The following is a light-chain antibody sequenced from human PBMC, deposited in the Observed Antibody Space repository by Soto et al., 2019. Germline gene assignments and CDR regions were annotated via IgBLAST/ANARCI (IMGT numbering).Light chain of an antibody. V-gene: IGKV1-5*03. CDR3: QQYNSYSPYT. CDR2: KAS. J-gene: IGKJ2*01. CDR1: QSISTW. Sequence: DIPMTQSPSTLSASVGDRVTITCRASQSISTWLGWYQQKPGKAPKLLIYKASNLQSGVPSRFSGSGSGTEFTLTISSLQPDDFATYYCQQYNSYSPYTFGQGTKLETK.